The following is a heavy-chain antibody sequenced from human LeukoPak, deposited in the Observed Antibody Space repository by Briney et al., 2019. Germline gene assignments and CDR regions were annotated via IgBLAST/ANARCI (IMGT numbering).Heavy chain of an antibody. CDR1: GFTFSSYA. J-gene: IGHJ4*02. V-gene: IGHV3-30-3*01. Sequence: PRGSLRLSCAASGFTFSSYAMHWVRQAPGKGLEWVAVISYDGSNKYYADSVKGRFTISRDNSKNTLYLQMNSLRAEDTAVYYCATSDYGDYEYYFDYWGQGTLVTVSS. CDR2: ISYDGSNK. D-gene: IGHD4-17*01. CDR3: ATSDYGDYEYYFDY.